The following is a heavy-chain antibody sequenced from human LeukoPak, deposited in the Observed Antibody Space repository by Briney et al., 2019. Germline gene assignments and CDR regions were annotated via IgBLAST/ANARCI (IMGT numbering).Heavy chain of an antibody. CDR1: GFTFRSYW. D-gene: IGHD1-7*01. Sequence: GGSLRLSCAAAGFTFRSYWMSWVRQAPGKGLEWVAIISYDGSDKYYADSVKGRFTISRDNSKNTLYLQMNSLRPEDTAVYYCAKNRVVFNWNYAYYFDYWGQGTLVTVSS. CDR3: AKNRVVFNWNYAYYFDY. CDR2: ISYDGSDK. V-gene: IGHV3-30*18. J-gene: IGHJ4*02.